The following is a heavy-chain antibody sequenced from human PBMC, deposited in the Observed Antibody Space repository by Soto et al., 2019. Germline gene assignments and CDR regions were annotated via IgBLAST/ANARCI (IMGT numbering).Heavy chain of an antibody. CDR1: GFTFSDYY. CDR3: ARVQGGGIADPVSI. J-gene: IGHJ3*02. Sequence: GGSLRLSCAASGFTFSDYYMSWIRQAPGKGLEWVSYISSSGSSIYYADSVKGRFTISRDNAKNSMYLQMNSLRAEDTAVYYCARVQGGGIADPVSIWGQGKLVTVSS. V-gene: IGHV3-11*01. CDR2: ISSSGSSI. D-gene: IGHD6-13*01.